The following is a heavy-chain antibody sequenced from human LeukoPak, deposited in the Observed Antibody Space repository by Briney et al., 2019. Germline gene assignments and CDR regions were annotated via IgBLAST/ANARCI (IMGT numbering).Heavy chain of an antibody. CDR3: ARGRELLWFGELREADWFDP. CDR2: MNPNSGNT. Sequence: GASVKVSCKASGYTFTSYDINWVRQATGQGLEWMGWMNPNSGNTGYAQKFQGRVTMTRNTSISTAYMELSSLRSEDTAVYYCARGRELLWFGELREADWFDPWGQGTLVTVSS. D-gene: IGHD3-10*01. V-gene: IGHV1-8*01. J-gene: IGHJ5*02. CDR1: GYTFTSYD.